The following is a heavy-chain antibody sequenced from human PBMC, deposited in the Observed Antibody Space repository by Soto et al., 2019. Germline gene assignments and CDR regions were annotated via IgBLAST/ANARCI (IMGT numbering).Heavy chain of an antibody. CDR1: GFSFKDYY. CDR2: ITSSGGKA. J-gene: IGHJ4*02. D-gene: IGHD2-2*02. Sequence: GGSLRLSFAASGFSFKDYYMTWMRQTPEKGLEGISTITSSGGKAYYEASVKVRVTIYRDNAHNSLYLHMSGMRAEETALYYCARDMYTNSVNYLHXWGQPPLVTVSX. CDR3: ARDMYTNSVNYLHX. V-gene: IGHV3-11*01.